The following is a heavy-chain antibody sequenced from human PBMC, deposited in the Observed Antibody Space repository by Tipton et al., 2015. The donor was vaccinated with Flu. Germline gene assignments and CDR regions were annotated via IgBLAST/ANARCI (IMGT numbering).Heavy chain of an antibody. CDR1: GDSISSGYY. J-gene: IGHJ4*02. CDR3: ARDRWQYSSGFDS. Sequence: LRLSCAVSGDSISSGYYWGWVRQPPGKGLEWIGSVYHSGTTNYNPSLKSRVAISVDTSKNQFSLKLTSVTAADTAVYYCARDRWQYSSGFDSWGQGTLVAVSP. CDR2: VYHSGTT. D-gene: IGHD6-19*01. V-gene: IGHV4-38-2*02.